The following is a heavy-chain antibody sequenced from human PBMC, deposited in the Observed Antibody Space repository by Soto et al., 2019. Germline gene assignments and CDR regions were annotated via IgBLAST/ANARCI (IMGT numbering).Heavy chain of an antibody. D-gene: IGHD1-1*01. CDR2: LSRGGGTT. CDR1: GFTFSSHG. CDR3: AKDGQFRTDGFDV. Sequence: EAQLSESGGDLVQPGGSLRLSCAASGFTFSSHGMSWVRQAPGKGLAWISGLSRGGGTTYYADSVKGRFTISRDNSKNTLDLIMNSLRVEDTALYYCAKDGQFRTDGFDVWGQGTMVTVSS. J-gene: IGHJ3*01. V-gene: IGHV3-23*01.